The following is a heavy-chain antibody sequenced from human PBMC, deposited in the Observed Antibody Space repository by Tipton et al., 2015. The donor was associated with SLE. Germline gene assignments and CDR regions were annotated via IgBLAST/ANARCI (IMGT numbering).Heavy chain of an antibody. D-gene: IGHD1-7*01. CDR2: INPSGGST. CDR1: GYTFTSYY. V-gene: IGHV1-46*01. Sequence: QLVQSGAEVKKPGASVKVSCKASGYTFTSYYMHWVRQAPGQGLEWMGIINPSGGSTSYAQKFQGRVTMTRDTSTSTVYMELSSLRSEDTAVYYCARCRITGTTHLGWYFDLWGRGTLVTVSS. CDR3: ARCRITGTTHLGWYFDL. J-gene: IGHJ2*01.